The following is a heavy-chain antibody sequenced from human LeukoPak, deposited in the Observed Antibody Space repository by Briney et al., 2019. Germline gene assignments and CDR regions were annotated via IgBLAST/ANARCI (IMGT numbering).Heavy chain of an antibody. V-gene: IGHV4-59*12. CDR2: ISFTGNT. D-gene: IGHD6-13*01. CDR1: GGSISGYY. J-gene: IGHJ6*02. Sequence: SETLSLTCTVSGGSISGYYWSWIRQSPGKRLEWIAYISFTGNTNYNPSLKSRVTISLDTSKTQFSLKLSSVTAADTAVYYCARGNPGIAAGKDYYGMDVWGQGTTVTVSS. CDR3: ARGNPGIAAGKDYYGMDV.